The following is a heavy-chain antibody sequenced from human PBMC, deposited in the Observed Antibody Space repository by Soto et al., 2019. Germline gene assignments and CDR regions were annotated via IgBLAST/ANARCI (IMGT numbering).Heavy chain of an antibody. D-gene: IGHD1-7*01. J-gene: IGHJ4*02. CDR2: ISASSASI. V-gene: IGHV3-48*02. CDR1: GFMFSDYS. CDR3: ARDLTGTF. Sequence: GGSLRLSCAASGFMFSDYSINWVRQAPGKGLEWVSYISASSASIYYADSVKGRFTISRDNAKNSLYLQMNSLRDEDTAVYYCARDLTGTFWGQGALVTVPQ.